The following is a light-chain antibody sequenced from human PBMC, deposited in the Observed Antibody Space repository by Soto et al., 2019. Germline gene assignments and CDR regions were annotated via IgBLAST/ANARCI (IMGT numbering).Light chain of an antibody. J-gene: IGKJ1*01. CDR1: QNIVTY. CDR3: QQSYNFPRT. V-gene: IGKV1-39*01. CDR2: ATS. Sequence: DIQMTQSPSSLSASVGDRVTITCRASQNIVTYLNWYLQKPGQAPKLLIYATSSLQSGVPPRFSGSGSGTEFSFTISSLQPEDFATYCCQQSYNFPRTFGQGTRVEI.